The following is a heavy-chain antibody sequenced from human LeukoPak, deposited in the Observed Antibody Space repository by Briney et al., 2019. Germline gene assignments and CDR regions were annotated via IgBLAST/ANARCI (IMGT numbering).Heavy chain of an antibody. CDR1: GFSISNHQ. J-gene: IGHJ4*02. V-gene: IGHV3-7*05. CDR2: RKQNGGEK. CDR3: ARWYSGSGGWVLDY. Sequence: GGSLRLSCVGSGFSISNHQMNWVRQAPGKGLEWVAKRKQNGGEKHYMDSVKGRFTISRDNAKNSLFLQITRRRVEDTAVYYCARWYSGSGGWVLDYWGQGTLVTVSS. D-gene: IGHD3-10*01.